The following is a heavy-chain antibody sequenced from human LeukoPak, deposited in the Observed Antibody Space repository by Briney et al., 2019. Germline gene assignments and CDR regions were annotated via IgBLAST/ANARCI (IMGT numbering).Heavy chain of an antibody. CDR2: ISYDGSNK. J-gene: IGHJ1*01. V-gene: IGHV3-30-3*01. CDR1: GFTFSSYA. Sequence: GGSLRLSCAASGFTFSSYAMHWVRQAPGKGLEWVAVISYDGSNKYYADSVKGRFTISRDNSRNTLYLQMNSLRAEDTAVYYCARDYGNPAEYFQHWGQGTLVTVSS. D-gene: IGHD4-11*01. CDR3: ARDYGNPAEYFQH.